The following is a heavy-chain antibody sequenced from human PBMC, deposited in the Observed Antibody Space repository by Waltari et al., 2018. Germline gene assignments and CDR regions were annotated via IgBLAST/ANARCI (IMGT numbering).Heavy chain of an antibody. CDR3: ARGPYVDY. CDR2: INHSGST. D-gene: IGHD3-10*02. Sequence: QVQLQQWGAGLLKPSETLSLTCAVYGGSFGGYYWSWIRQPPGKGLEWIGEINHSGSTNYNPSLKSRVTISVDTSKNQFSLKLSSVTAADTAVYYCARGPYVDYWGQGTLVTVSS. CDR1: GGSFGGYY. V-gene: IGHV4-34*01. J-gene: IGHJ4*02.